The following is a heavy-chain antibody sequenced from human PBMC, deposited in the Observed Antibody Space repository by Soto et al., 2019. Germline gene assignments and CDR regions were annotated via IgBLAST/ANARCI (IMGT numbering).Heavy chain of an antibody. CDR1: GGSISIGGYY. Sequence: TLSLTCTVSGGSISIGGYYWSWILQHPGKGLEWIGYIYYSGSTYYNPSLKSRVAISVDTSKNQFSLKLSSVTAADTAVYYCARALHSYGRHDAFDIWGQGTMVTVSS. D-gene: IGHD5-18*01. J-gene: IGHJ3*02. CDR3: ARALHSYGRHDAFDI. CDR2: IYYSGST. V-gene: IGHV4-31*03.